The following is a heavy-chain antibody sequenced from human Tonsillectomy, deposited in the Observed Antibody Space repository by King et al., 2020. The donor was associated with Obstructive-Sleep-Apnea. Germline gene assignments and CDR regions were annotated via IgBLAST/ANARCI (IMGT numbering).Heavy chain of an antibody. CDR2: ISCSGGST. D-gene: IGHD3-22*01. CDR3: AKTQRSYYDTSGYWRDAFDI. CDR1: GFTFSSYA. J-gene: IGHJ3*02. Sequence: VQLVESGGGLVQPGGSLRLSCAASGFTFSSYAMSWVRQAPGKGLEWGSTISCSGGSTYYADSVKGRFTISRDNSDNTLYLQMNSLRAEDTAVYYCAKTQRSYYDTSGYWRDAFDIWGQGTMVTVSS. V-gene: IGHV3-23*04.